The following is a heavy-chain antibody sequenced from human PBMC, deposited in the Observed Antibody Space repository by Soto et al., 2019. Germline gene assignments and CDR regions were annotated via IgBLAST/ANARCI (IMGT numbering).Heavy chain of an antibody. CDR2: ISYDGSNK. CDR1: GFTFSSYG. J-gene: IGHJ6*02. Sequence: GGSLRLSCAASGFTFSSYGMHWVRQAPGKGLEWVAVISYDGSNKYYADSVKGRFTISRDNSKNTLYLQMNSLRAEDTAVYYCAKDLITIFGVVNNYYYYGMDVWGQGTTVTVSS. CDR3: AKDLITIFGVVNNYYYYGMDV. V-gene: IGHV3-30*18. D-gene: IGHD3-3*01.